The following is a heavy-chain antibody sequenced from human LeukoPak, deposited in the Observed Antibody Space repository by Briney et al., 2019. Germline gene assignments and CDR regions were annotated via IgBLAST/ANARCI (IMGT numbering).Heavy chain of an antibody. Sequence: GGSLRLSCAAAGFTFSDYGMNWVRQAPGKGLEWVSGISGSGISTYYADSVKGRFTISRDNSKNTLYLQMNSLNSDDTAVYFCVTEGFIYGYHGLDSWGQGTIVTVSS. CDR1: GFTFSDYG. CDR3: VTEGFIYGYHGLDS. V-gene: IGHV3-23*01. J-gene: IGHJ3*02. CDR2: ISGSGIST. D-gene: IGHD5-18*01.